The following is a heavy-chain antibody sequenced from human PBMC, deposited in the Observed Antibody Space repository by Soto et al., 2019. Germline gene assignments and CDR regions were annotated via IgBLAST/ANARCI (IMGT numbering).Heavy chain of an antibody. CDR3: AIPSPHYDQPRYGMDV. Sequence: QVQLVQSGAEVKKPGSSVKVSCKASGGTFSSYAISWVRQAPGQGLEWMGGIIPIFGTVNYAQKFQGRVTITADESTSTAYMELSSLRSEDTAVYYCAIPSPHYDQPRYGMDVWGQGTTVTVSS. CDR1: GGTFSSYA. D-gene: IGHD3-3*01. V-gene: IGHV1-69*01. J-gene: IGHJ6*02. CDR2: IIPIFGTV.